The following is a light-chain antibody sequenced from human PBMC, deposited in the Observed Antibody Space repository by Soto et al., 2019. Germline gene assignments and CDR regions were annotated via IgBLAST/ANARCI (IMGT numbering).Light chain of an antibody. CDR2: LGS. CDR1: QSLLHSNGYNY. J-gene: IGKJ4*01. Sequence: DIVMNQSPLSLPVTPGEPASISCRSSQSLLHSNGYNYLDWYLQKPGQSPQLLIYLGSNRSSGVPDRCSGSGSGTDFTLQISRVEAEDVGVYYCMQALQTPLTVGGGTKVEIK. V-gene: IGKV2-28*01. CDR3: MQALQTPLT.